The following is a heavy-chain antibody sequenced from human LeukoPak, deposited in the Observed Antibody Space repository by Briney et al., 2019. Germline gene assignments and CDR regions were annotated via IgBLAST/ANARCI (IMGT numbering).Heavy chain of an antibody. CDR3: ARGYSRLNWFDP. D-gene: IGHD6-13*01. CDR1: GVSISSYY. J-gene: IGHJ5*02. CDR2: IYYSGST. V-gene: IGHV4-59*01. Sequence: SETLSLTCTVSGVSISSYYWSWIRQPPGKGLEWIGYIYYSGSTNYNPSLKSRVTISVDTSKNQFSLRLSSVAAADTAVYYCARGYSRLNWFDPWGQGTLVTVSS.